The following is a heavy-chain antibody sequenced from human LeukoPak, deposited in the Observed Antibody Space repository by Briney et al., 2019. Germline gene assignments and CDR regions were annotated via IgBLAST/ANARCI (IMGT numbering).Heavy chain of an antibody. V-gene: IGHV1-69*13. D-gene: IGHD2-2*01. CDR3: AREGYCSSTSCPDAFDI. CDR1: GGTFSSYA. CDR2: IIPIFGTA. Sequence: SVKVSCKASGGTFSSYAISWVRQAPGQGLEWMGGIIPIFGTANYAQKFQGKVTITADESTSTAYMELSSLRSEDTAVYYCAREGYCSSTSCPDAFDIWGQGTMVTVSS. J-gene: IGHJ3*02.